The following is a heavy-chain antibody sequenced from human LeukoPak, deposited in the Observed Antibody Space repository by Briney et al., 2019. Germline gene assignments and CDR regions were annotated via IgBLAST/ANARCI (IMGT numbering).Heavy chain of an antibody. V-gene: IGHV4-34*01. J-gene: IGHJ4*02. CDR3: ARAVRYGSGSLFDY. CDR2: INHSGST. CDR1: GGSFSGYY. D-gene: IGHD3-10*01. Sequence: SETLSLTCAVYGGSFSGYYWSWIRQPPGKGLEWIGEINHSGSTNYNPSLKSRVTISVDTSKNQFSLKLSSVTAADTAVYYCARAVRYGSGSLFDYWGQGTLVTVSS.